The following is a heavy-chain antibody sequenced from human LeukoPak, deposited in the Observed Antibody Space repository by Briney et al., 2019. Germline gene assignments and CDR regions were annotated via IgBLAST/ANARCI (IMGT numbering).Heavy chain of an antibody. CDR2: INHSGST. CDR1: GFTFSSYA. Sequence: GSLRLSCAASGFTFSSYAMSWVRQPPGKGLEWIGEINHSGSTNYNPSLKSRVTISVDTSKNQFSLKLSSVTAADTAVYYCATLYSSGRYIDYWGQGTLVTVSS. J-gene: IGHJ4*02. CDR3: ATLYSSGRYIDY. V-gene: IGHV4-34*08. D-gene: IGHD6-19*01.